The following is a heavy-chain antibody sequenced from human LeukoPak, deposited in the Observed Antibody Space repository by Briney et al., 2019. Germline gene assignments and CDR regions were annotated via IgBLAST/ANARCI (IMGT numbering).Heavy chain of an antibody. CDR3: ARQQQLVLAGAFHI. CDR2: IIPIFGTA. CDR1: GGTFSSNV. Sequence: SVKVSCKASGGTFSSNVISCVRQAPGQGLEWMGGIIPIFGTANYAQKFQGRVTITSDESTSTAYMELSSLRSEDTAVYYCARQQQLVLAGAFHIWGQGTMVTVSS. J-gene: IGHJ3*02. V-gene: IGHV1-69*13. D-gene: IGHD6-13*01.